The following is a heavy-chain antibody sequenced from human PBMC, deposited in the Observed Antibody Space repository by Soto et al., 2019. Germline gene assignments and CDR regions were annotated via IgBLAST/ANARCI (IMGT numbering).Heavy chain of an antibody. CDR2: ISYSGST. CDR1: GGSISSGGYY. V-gene: IGHV4-31*03. J-gene: IGHJ4*02. Sequence: SETLSLTCSVSGGSISSGGYYWSWIRQHPGKGLEWIGFISYSGSTYYNPSLKSRVTISVDTSKNQFSLKLSSVTAADTAVYYCASTFSIPTGTDYWGQGTLVTVSS. D-gene: IGHD4-17*01. CDR3: ASTFSIPTGTDY.